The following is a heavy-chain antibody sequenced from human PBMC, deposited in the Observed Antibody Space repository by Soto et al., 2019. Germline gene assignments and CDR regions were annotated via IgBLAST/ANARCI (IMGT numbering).Heavy chain of an antibody. V-gene: IGHV3-30-3*01. CDR2: VSYDGSKQ. CDR3: ARDRVYYYDNSGYYNFDY. J-gene: IGHJ4*02. CDR1: GFTFSNYA. Sequence: QVQLVESGGGVVQPGRSLRVSCAASGFTFSNYAMHWVRQAPGKGLEWGAVVSYDGSKQFYADSVEGRFTISRDSSKSTLYLNLDNLRDEDTAVYYYARDRVYYYDNSGYYNFDYWGQGTLVTVSS. D-gene: IGHD3-22*01.